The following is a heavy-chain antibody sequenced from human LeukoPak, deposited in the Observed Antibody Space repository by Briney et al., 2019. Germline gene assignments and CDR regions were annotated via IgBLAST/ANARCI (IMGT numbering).Heavy chain of an antibody. V-gene: IGHV3-7*01. Sequence: GGSLRLSCAASGFTFSNAWMSWVRQTPGKGLEWVANIKQDGSETYYVDSVKGRFTISRDNAKNSLFLQMNSPRAEDTALYYCARDKKVGASLFDYWGQGTLVTVSS. CDR1: GFTFSNAW. J-gene: IGHJ4*02. CDR3: ARDKKVGASLFDY. D-gene: IGHD1-26*01. CDR2: IKQDGSET.